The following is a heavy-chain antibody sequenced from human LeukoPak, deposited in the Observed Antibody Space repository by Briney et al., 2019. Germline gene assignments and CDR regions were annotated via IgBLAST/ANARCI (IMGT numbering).Heavy chain of an antibody. CDR1: SGSISSSNYY. V-gene: IGHV4-61*02. CDR3: ASRYGSGSYGFDY. Sequence: SETLSLTCTVSSGSISSSNYYWSWIRQPAGGGLEWIGRISTIGITNYNPSLISRVTISADTSKNQFSLKLSSVTAADTAVYYCASRYGSGSYGFDYWGQGTLVTVSS. J-gene: IGHJ4*02. D-gene: IGHD3-10*01. CDR2: ISTIGIT.